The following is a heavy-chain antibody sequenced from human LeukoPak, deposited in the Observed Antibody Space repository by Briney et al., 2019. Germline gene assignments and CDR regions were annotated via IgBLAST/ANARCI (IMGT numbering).Heavy chain of an antibody. D-gene: IGHD3-10*01. CDR3: ARDEGYEFRESHFDY. V-gene: IGHV4-30-2*01. J-gene: IGHJ4*02. Sequence: SETLSLTCTVSGGSISSGGYYWSWIRQPPGKGLEWIGYIYHSGRTYYNPSLKSRVTISVDRSKNQFSLELSSVTAADTAVYYCARDEGYEFRESHFDYWGQGTLVTVSS. CDR1: GGSISSGGYY. CDR2: IYHSGRT.